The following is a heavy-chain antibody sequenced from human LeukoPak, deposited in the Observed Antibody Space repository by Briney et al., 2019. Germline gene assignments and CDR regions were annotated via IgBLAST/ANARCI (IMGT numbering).Heavy chain of an antibody. CDR1: GFTFSSYE. CDR2: ISSSGSTI. CDR3: AKGRWGLTINNFDL. V-gene: IGHV3-48*03. J-gene: IGHJ3*01. Sequence: GGSLGLSCAASGFTFSSYEMNWVRQAPGKGLEWVSYISSSGSTIYYADSVKGRFTISRDSSKNTLYLQMNSLRGEDTALYYCAKGRWGLTINNFDLWGQGTMVTVSS. D-gene: IGHD2-21*01.